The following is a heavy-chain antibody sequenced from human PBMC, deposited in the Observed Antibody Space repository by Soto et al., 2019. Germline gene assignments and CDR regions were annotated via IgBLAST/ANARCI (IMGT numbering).Heavy chain of an antibody. J-gene: IGHJ6*02. Sequence: GESLKISCKASGYSFTTYWIAWVRQMPGKGLEWMGIINPGDSDIRYSPSFQGQVTISADNSISTAYLQWSSLKASDTAMYYCARREPFYYYYYGMDVWGQGTAVTVYS. CDR1: GYSFTTYW. CDR3: ARREPFYYYYYGMDV. V-gene: IGHV5-51*01. CDR2: INPGDSDI.